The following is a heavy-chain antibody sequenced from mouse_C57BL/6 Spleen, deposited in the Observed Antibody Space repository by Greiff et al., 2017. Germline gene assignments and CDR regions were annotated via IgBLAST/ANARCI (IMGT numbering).Heavy chain of an antibody. Sequence: EVKLEESGGGLVQPGGSMKLSCVASGFTFSNYWMNWVRQSPEKGLEWVAQIRLKSDNYATHYAESVKGRFTISRDDSKSSVYLQMNNLRAEDTGIYYCTRDYYGSRYFDVWGTGTTVTVSS. D-gene: IGHD1-1*01. CDR1: GFTFSNYW. CDR2: IRLKSDNYAT. J-gene: IGHJ1*03. V-gene: IGHV6-3*01. CDR3: TRDYYGSRYFDV.